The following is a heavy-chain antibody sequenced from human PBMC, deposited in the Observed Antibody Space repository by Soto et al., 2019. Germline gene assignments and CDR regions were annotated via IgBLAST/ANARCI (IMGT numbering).Heavy chain of an antibody. D-gene: IGHD3-10*01. V-gene: IGHV1-69*01. J-gene: IGHJ4*02. CDR3: ARYTCIVRGVIVDD. Sequence: QVQLVQSGAEVKKPGSSVKVSCKASGGTFSSYAISWVRQAPGQGLEWMGGIIPIFGTANYAQKFQGIVTIAEEHSTSTAYMELCSLRSEDTAVYYRARYTCIVRGVIVDDWGQETLVTVSA. CDR1: GGTFSSYA. CDR2: IIPIFGTA.